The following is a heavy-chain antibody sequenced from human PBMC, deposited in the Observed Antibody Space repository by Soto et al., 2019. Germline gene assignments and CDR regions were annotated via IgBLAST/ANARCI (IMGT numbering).Heavy chain of an antibody. CDR2: ISSDATNK. CDR3: ARQGMAARKYYSTYLDV. J-gene: IGHJ6*02. V-gene: IGHV3-30-3*01. CDR1: GFTFRDYA. Sequence: QVQLVESGGGVVQPGRSLRLSCAASGFTFRDYAMHWVRQAPGKGLEWVTLISSDATNKYLADPVKGRFTISRDNSKNTLYLQMNSLRVEDTGLYYCARQGMAARKYYSTYLDVWGQGTTVIV. D-gene: IGHD6-6*01.